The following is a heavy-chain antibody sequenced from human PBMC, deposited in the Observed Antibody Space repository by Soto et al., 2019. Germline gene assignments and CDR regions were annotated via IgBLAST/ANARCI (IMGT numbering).Heavy chain of an antibody. CDR1: SYSVATGGGYY. J-gene: IGHJ6*02. CDR2: VHPSGTT. V-gene: IGHV4-31*03. D-gene: IGHD2-8*01. CDR3: ARDRGFCSKGVCYYYYGVDV. Sequence: QVQLQESGPGLVKPSQTLSLTCSVSSYSVATGGGYYWSWIRQHPGRGLGWIGHVHPSGTTYYNPPLRSRAIISADPPKNQFSLNLTSVTAADTAVYYCARDRGFCSKGVCYYYYGVDVWGQGTTVTVSS.